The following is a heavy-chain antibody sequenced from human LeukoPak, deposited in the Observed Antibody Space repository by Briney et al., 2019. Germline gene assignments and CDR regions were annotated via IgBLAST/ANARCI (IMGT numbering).Heavy chain of an antibody. CDR1: GFTFSNYA. J-gene: IGHJ4*02. CDR3: AKLDVDTAMFRFDY. Sequence: GGSLRLSCAASGFTFSNYAMTWVRQAPGKGLEWVSAISGSGGSTYYADSVKGRFTISRDNSKNTLYLQMNSLRAEDTAVYYCAKLDVDTAMFRFDYWGQGTLVTVSS. V-gene: IGHV3-23*01. D-gene: IGHD5-18*01. CDR2: ISGSGGST.